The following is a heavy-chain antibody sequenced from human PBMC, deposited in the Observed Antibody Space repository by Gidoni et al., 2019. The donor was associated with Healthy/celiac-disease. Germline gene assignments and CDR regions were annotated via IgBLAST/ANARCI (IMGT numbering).Heavy chain of an antibody. Sequence: QVQLVQSGAEVKKPGASVKVSCKASGYTFTSYAMHWVRQAPGQRLEWMGWINAGNGNTKYSQKFQGRVTITRDTSASTAYMELSSLRSEDTAVYYCAREYSPTIRYYYYYMDVWGKGTTVTVSS. CDR3: AREYSPTIRYYYYYMDV. CDR2: INAGNGNT. D-gene: IGHD5-12*01. J-gene: IGHJ6*03. V-gene: IGHV1-3*01. CDR1: GYTFTSYA.